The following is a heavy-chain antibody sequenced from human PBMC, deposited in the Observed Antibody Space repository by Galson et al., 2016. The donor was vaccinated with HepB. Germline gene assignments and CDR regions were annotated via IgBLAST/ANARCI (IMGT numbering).Heavy chain of an antibody. V-gene: IGHV3-30-3*01. D-gene: IGHD2-8*01. J-gene: IGHJ6*02. CDR1: VITFSLDA. CDR2: IVREGNYK. Sequence: SLGHSSAPSVITFSLDAFPRVRQVAGEGPETEALIVREGNYKVDAGCARGRFSVSRDTPKNTLFLEMNSLQVDDTAVYFCAREACTFGVCHPHYYRLEVWGQGTTVTVSS. CDR3: AREACTFGVCHPHYYRLEV.